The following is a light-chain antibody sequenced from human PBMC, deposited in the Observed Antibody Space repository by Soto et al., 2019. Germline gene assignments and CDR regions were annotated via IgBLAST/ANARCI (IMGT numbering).Light chain of an antibody. CDR3: QQYENYWT. J-gene: IGKJ1*01. V-gene: IGKV1-5*01. Sequence: DIQMTQSPSTLSATAGDRVTITCRASQSISSWLTWYQHKPGKAPKLLIYDASNLDSGVPSRFSGSGSGTEFSLTISNLQPDDCATYYCQQYENYWTFGQGTRLEIK. CDR2: DAS. CDR1: QSISSW.